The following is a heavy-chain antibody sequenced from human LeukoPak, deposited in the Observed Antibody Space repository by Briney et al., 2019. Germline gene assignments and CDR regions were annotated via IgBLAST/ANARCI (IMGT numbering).Heavy chain of an antibody. V-gene: IGHV4-39*07. CDR2: IFYSGST. CDR1: SGSISTSNYY. CDR3: ARETEQAYYYGSGSYNWFDP. J-gene: IGHJ5*02. D-gene: IGHD3-10*01. Sequence: SETLSLTCTVSSGSISTSNYYWGWVRQPPGKALEWIGNIFYSGSTYYSPSLKSRVTISLDTSRNQFSLKLSSVTAADTAVYYCARETEQAYYYGSGSYNWFDPWGQGTLVTVSS.